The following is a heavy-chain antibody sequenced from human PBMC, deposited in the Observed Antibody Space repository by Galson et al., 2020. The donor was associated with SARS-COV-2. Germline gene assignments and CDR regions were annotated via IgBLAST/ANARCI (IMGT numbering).Heavy chain of an antibody. Sequence: GGSLRLSCAASGFTFSSYAMHWVRQAPGKGLEWVAVISYDGSNKYYADSVKGRFTISRDNSKNTLYLQMNSLRAEDTAVYYCARDRAIVPGPNFDYWGQGTLVTVSS. V-gene: IGHV3-30-3*01. J-gene: IGHJ4*02. CDR3: ARDRAIVPGPNFDY. CDR1: GFTFSSYA. D-gene: IGHD3-10*02. CDR2: ISYDGSNK.